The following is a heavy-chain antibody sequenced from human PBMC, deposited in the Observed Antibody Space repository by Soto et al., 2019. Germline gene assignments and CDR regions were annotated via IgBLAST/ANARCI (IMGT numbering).Heavy chain of an antibody. CDR2: IGSGGDKK. J-gene: IGHJ4*02. V-gene: IGHV3-11*01. Sequence: QVQLTESGGGLVKPGGALRLSCAASGFTFSALYMSWIRQAPGKGLGWISCIGSGGDKKIYAASRRGRFTISRDNAKNSLYLQMNSLRAADTAVYYCARDRGAVTGDSFYYWGQRTLVTVFS. CDR3: ARDRGAVTGDSFYY. CDR1: GFTFSALY. D-gene: IGHD6-19*01.